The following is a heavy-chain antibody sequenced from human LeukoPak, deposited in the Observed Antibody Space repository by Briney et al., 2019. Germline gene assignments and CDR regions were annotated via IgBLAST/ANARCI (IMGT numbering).Heavy chain of an antibody. Sequence: GGSLRLSCAASGLTLSNAWMGWVRQAPGKGLEWVGRIKSKTDGGTTDYAAPVKGRFTISRDDSRNTLYLRMDNLKTEHTAVYSCATDMWWGPFDFWGQGTLVTVSS. CDR1: GLTLSNAW. J-gene: IGHJ4*02. CDR3: ATDMWWGPFDF. V-gene: IGHV3-15*01. D-gene: IGHD2-21*01. CDR2: IKSKTDGGTT.